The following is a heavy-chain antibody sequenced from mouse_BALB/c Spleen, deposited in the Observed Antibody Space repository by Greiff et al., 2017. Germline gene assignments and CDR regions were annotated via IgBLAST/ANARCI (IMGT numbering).Heavy chain of an antibody. CDR3: TREGNYGRFAY. V-gene: IGHV1-15*01. Sequence: VKLMESGAELVRPGASVTLSCKASGYTFTDYEMHWVKQTPVHGLEWIGAIDPETGGTAYNQKFKGKATLTADKSSSTAYMELRSLTSEDSAVYYCTREGNYGRFAYWGQGTLVTVSA. CDR1: GYTFTDYE. D-gene: IGHD2-1*01. J-gene: IGHJ3*01. CDR2: IDPETGGT.